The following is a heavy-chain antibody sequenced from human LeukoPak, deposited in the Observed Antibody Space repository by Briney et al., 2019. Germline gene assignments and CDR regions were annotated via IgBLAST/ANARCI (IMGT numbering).Heavy chain of an antibody. Sequence: SQTLSLTCTVSGGSISSGDYYWSWIRQPPGKGLEWIGHIYYSGSTYYNPSLKSRVTISVDTSKNQFSLKLSSVTAADTAVYYCARDPAVLWFGESDWGQGTLVTVSS. CDR3: ARDPAVLWFGESD. CDR1: GGSISSGDYY. V-gene: IGHV4-30-4*08. CDR2: IYYSGST. J-gene: IGHJ4*02. D-gene: IGHD3-10*01.